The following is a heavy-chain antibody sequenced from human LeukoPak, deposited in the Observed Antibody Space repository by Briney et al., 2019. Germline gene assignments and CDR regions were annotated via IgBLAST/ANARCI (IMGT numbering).Heavy chain of an antibody. CDR3: ARGAYSTFDI. J-gene: IGHJ3*02. D-gene: IGHD4-11*01. V-gene: IGHV6-1*01. CDR1: GDSVSSNSVA. Sequence: SQTLSLTCVISGDSVSSNSVAWNWLRQSPSRALECLGRTYYRSKWYNDYAVSGQGRITVNPDTSKNQFSLQLDSVTPHDTVLYYCARGAYSTFDIWGQGTMVTVSS. CDR2: TYYRSKWYN.